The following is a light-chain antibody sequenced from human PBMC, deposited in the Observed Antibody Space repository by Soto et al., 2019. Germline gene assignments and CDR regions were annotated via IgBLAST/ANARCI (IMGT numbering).Light chain of an antibody. V-gene: IGLV2-8*01. CDR3: SSYAGSNNFV. CDR1: SSDVGGYKY. Sequence: QSVLTQPPSASGSPGQSVTISCTGTSSDVGGYKYVSWYQQYPGKAPKLMIYEVSERPSGVPDRFSGSKSSNTASLTVSGLQAEDEADYYCSSYAGSNNFVFGTGTKVTVL. J-gene: IGLJ1*01. CDR2: EVS.